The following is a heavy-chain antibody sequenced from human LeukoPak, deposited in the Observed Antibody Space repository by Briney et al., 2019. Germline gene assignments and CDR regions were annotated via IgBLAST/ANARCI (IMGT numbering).Heavy chain of an antibody. D-gene: IGHD6-19*01. CDR2: TYPGDSDT. CDR3: ARKRSIAVAGTTISYNWFDP. CDR1: GYSFTSYW. J-gene: IGHJ5*02. Sequence: GESLKISCKGSGYSFTSYWIGWVRQMPGKGLEWMGITYPGDSDTRYSPSFQGQVTISADKSISTAYLQWSSLKASDTAMYYCARKRSIAVAGTTISYNWFDPWGQGTLVTISS. V-gene: IGHV5-51*01.